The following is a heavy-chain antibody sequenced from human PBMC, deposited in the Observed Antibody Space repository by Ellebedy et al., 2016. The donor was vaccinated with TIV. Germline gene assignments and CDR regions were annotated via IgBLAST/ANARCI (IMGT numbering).Heavy chain of an antibody. CDR3: ARGRVATVAARPCDY. D-gene: IGHD6-6*01. Sequence: AASVKVSCKASGYTFTDYYIHWVRQAPGQGPEWMGWISPRNGGTKFAQKFQGRVTMTRDTSINTAYWELSRLTSDDTAVYYCARGRVATVAARPCDYWGQGTLVTVSS. CDR1: GYTFTDYY. CDR2: ISPRNGGT. J-gene: IGHJ4*02. V-gene: IGHV1-2*02.